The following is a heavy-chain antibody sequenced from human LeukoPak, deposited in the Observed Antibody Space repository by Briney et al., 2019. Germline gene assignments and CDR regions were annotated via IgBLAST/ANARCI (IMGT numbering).Heavy chain of an antibody. J-gene: IGHJ4*02. D-gene: IGHD6-19*01. V-gene: IGHV4-34*01. CDR1: GGSFSGYY. Sequence: KSSETLSLTCAVYGGSFSGYYWSWIRQPPGKGLEWIGEINHSGSTNYNPSLKSRVTISVDTSKNQFSLKLSSVTAADTAVYYCARGREEQWLGDPAFDYWGQGTLVTVSS. CDR2: INHSGST. CDR3: ARGREEQWLGDPAFDY.